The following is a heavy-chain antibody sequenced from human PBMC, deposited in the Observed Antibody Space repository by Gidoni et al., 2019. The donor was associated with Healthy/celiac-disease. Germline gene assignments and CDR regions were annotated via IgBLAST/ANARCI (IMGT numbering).Heavy chain of an antibody. D-gene: IGHD2-15*01. Sequence: EVQLVESGGGLVQPGGSLRLSCAASGFTFSSYEMNWVRQAPGKGLEWVSYISSSGSTIYYADSVKGRFTISRDNAKNSLYLQMNSLRAEDTAVYYCARADGGNPPAAFDIWGQGTMVTVSS. V-gene: IGHV3-48*03. J-gene: IGHJ3*02. CDR2: ISSSGSTI. CDR1: GFTFSSYE. CDR3: ARADGGNPPAAFDI.